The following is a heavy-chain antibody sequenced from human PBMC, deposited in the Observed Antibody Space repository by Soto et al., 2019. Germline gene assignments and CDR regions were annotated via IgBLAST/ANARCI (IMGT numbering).Heavy chain of an antibody. CDR1: GGSISSYY. J-gene: IGHJ5*02. V-gene: IGHV4-59*01. D-gene: IGHD4-17*01. CDR2: IYYSGST. Sequence: SETLSLTCTVSGGSISSYYWSWIRQPPGKGLEWIGYIYYSGSTNYNPSLKSRDTISVDTSKNQFSLKLSSVTAADTAVYYCARARRYGDYPPSLKKNWFDPWGQGTLVTVSS. CDR3: ARARRYGDYPPSLKKNWFDP.